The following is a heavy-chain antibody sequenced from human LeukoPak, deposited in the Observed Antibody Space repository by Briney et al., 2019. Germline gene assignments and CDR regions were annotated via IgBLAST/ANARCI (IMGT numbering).Heavy chain of an antibody. CDR1: GFIFSSYA. Sequence: GGSLRLSCAASGFIFSSYAMHWVRQAPGKGLEWVAVISYDGSNKYYADSVKGRFTISRDNSRNTLYLQMNSLRTEDTAVYYCARGSGYLETFDYWGQGTLVTVSS. CDR2: ISYDGSNK. J-gene: IGHJ4*02. CDR3: ARGSGYLETFDY. V-gene: IGHV3-30*04. D-gene: IGHD3-22*01.